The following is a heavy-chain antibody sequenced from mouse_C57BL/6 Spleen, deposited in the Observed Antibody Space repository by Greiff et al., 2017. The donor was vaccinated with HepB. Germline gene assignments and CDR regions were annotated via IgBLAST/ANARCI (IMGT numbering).Heavy chain of an antibody. V-gene: IGHV1-26*01. J-gene: IGHJ3*01. CDR3: ARDSDYASWFAY. CDR2: INPNNGGT. D-gene: IGHD2-4*01. Sequence: VQLQQSGPELVKPGASVKISCKASGYTFTDYYMNWVKQSHGKSLEWIGDINPNNGGTSYNQKFKGKATLTVEKSSSTAYMELRSLTSEDSAVYYCARDSDYASWFAYWGQGTLVTVSA. CDR1: GYTFTDYY.